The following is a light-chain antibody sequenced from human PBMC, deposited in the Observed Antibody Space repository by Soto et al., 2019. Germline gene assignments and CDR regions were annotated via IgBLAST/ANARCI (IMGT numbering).Light chain of an antibody. Sequence: QSVLTQPPSVSGAPGQRVTISCTGSSSNIGAGYDVHWYQQLPGTAPKLLIYDNTNRPSGVPDRFSGSKSGTSASLAITGLQAEDAAYYYCQSYDTSLSGAWVFGTGTKLTVL. CDR3: QSYDTSLSGAWV. J-gene: IGLJ1*01. CDR2: DNT. V-gene: IGLV1-40*01. CDR1: SSNIGAGYD.